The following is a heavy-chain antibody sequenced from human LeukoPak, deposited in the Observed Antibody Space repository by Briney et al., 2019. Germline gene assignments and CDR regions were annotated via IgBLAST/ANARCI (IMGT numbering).Heavy chain of an antibody. D-gene: IGHD3-22*01. J-gene: IGHJ6*02. CDR3: ASPGACSSGYYCYGMDV. Sequence: GGSLRLSCAASGFTFNNYAMHWVRQAPGKGLEWVALISYDGRNKYYADSVKGRFTISRDNSKNTLYLQMNSLRVEDTAVYYSASPGACSSGYYCYGMDVWGQGTPVTVSS. CDR1: GFTFNNYA. CDR2: ISYDGRNK. V-gene: IGHV3-30*04.